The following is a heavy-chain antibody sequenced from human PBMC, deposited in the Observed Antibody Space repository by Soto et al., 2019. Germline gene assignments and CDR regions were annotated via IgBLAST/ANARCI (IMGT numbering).Heavy chain of an antibody. CDR1: GGTFSRYG. CDR3: ASTGEAPAVDGSGRGDAFDI. V-gene: IGHV1-69*06. D-gene: IGHD1-26*01. J-gene: IGHJ3*02. CDR2: IIPISGTA. Sequence: QVQLVQSGAEVKRPGSSVMVSCKASGGTFSRYGFSWVRQAPGHGLEWMGGIIPISGTANYAQKFQGRVTISVDKSTSTGYMDLNTLRSEDTAVYYCASTGEAPAVDGSGRGDAFDIWGQGTKVTVSS.